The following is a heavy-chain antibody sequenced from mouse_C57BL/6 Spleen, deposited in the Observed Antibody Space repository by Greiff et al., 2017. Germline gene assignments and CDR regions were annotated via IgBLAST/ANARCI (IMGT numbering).Heavy chain of an antibody. CDR1: GYTFTSYW. Sequence: QVQLKESGAELVMPGASVKLSCKASGYTFTSYWMHWVKQRPGQGLEWIGEIDPSDSYTNYNQKFKGKSTLTVDKSSSTAYMQLSSLTSEDSAVYYCARGGTTVVDWYVDVWGTGTTVTVSS. D-gene: IGHD1-1*01. CDR3: ARGGTTVVDWYVDV. V-gene: IGHV1-69*01. J-gene: IGHJ1*03. CDR2: IDPSDSYT.